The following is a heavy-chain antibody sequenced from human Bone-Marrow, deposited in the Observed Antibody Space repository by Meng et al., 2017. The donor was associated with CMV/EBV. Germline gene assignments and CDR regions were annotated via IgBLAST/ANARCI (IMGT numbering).Heavy chain of an antibody. D-gene: IGHD6-6*01. CDR2: IKQDGSEK. CDR1: GFTFSSYW. J-gene: IGHJ6*02. CDR3: ARVGSSSSFASYYYYGMDV. V-gene: IGHV3-7*01. Sequence: GESLKISCAASGFTFSSYWMSWVRQAPGKGLEWVANIKQDGSEKYYVDSVKGRFTISRDNAKNSLYLQMNSLRAEDTAVYYCARVGSSSSFASYYYYGMDVWGQGTTVTVSS.